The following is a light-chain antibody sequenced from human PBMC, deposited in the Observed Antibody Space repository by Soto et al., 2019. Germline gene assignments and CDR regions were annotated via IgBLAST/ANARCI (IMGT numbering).Light chain of an antibody. V-gene: IGKV3-20*01. CDR1: QRISNSY. CDR3: QKYARPPFT. Sequence: EIVLTQSPGTLSLSPGERATLSCRASQRISNSYLAWYQQKPGQAPRLLLYDASSRATGIPDRVSGSGSGTDVTLTISRLEPEDFAVYYCQKYARPPFTFGQCTKVEIQ. CDR2: DAS. J-gene: IGKJ2*01.